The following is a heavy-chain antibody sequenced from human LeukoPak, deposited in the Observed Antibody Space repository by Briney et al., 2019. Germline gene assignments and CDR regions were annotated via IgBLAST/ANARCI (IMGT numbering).Heavy chain of an antibody. D-gene: IGHD4-17*01. CDR2: ISYDGSNK. CDR1: GFTFSSYA. Sequence: GRSLRLSCAASGFTFSSYAMHWVRQAPGKGLEWVAVISYDGSNKYYADSVKGRFTISRDNSKNTLHLQMNSLRAEDTAVYYCARGGYGDYSSYYYGMDVWGQGTTVTVSS. CDR3: ARGGYGDYSSYYYGMDV. V-gene: IGHV3-30-3*01. J-gene: IGHJ6*02.